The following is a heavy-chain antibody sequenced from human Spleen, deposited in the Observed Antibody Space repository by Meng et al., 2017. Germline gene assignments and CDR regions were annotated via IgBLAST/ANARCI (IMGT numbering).Heavy chain of an antibody. CDR1: GFTFSVYW. CDR3: VRGEYRFESSGYYHH. Sequence: GGSLRLSCGASGFTFSVYWMHWVRQAPGKGLVWVSRINHDGSDTTYAESVKGRFTVSRDNAKNTQFLQMHSLRAEDTAVYYCVRGEYRFESSGYYHHWGQGTLVTVSS. CDR2: INHDGSDT. V-gene: IGHV3-74*01. D-gene: IGHD3-22*01. J-gene: IGHJ5*02.